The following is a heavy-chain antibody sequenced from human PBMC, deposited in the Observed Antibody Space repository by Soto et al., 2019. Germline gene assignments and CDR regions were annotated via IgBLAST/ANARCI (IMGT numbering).Heavy chain of an antibody. D-gene: IGHD3-3*01. V-gene: IGHV3-30-3*01. J-gene: IGHJ6*02. CDR3: ARDRSRITIFGVVRPLYYYYGMDV. CDR2: ISYDGSNK. CDR1: GFTFSSYA. Sequence: GGSLRLSCAASGFTFSSYAMHWVRQAPGKGLEWVAVISYDGSNKYYADSVKGRFTISRDNSKNTLYLQMNSLRAEDTAVYYCARDRSRITIFGVVRPLYYYYGMDVWGQGTTVTVSS.